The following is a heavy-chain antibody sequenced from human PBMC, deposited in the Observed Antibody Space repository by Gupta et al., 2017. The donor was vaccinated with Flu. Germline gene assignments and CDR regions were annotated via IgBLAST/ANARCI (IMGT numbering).Heavy chain of an antibody. J-gene: IGHJ4*02. V-gene: IGHV1-46*01. CDR3: TRDNEGCDY. CDR1: GYNFISNY. CDR2: IYPSGGTT. Sequence: QVQLVQSGTDVKKPGASVKVSCKTSGYNFISNYIHWVRQAPGQGLEWLGMIYPSGGTTSYAQKFQGRVPMTMDTSTTTVYMDLRSLTSEDTAVYYCTRDNEGCDYWGQGTLVTVSS. D-gene: IGHD2-8*01.